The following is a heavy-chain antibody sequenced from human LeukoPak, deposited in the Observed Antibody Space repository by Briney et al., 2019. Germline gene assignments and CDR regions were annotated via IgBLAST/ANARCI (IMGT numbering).Heavy chain of an antibody. Sequence: GGSLRLSCATSGFPFSSYWMHWVRQAPGKGLVWVARIHSDGIGTTYADSVKGRFTISRDNAKNSLYLQMNSLRAEDTAVYYCARVRTGSGSYKFDSWGRGTLVTVSS. D-gene: IGHD3-10*01. V-gene: IGHV3-74*01. CDR1: GFPFSSYW. CDR2: IHSDGIGT. CDR3: ARVRTGSGSYKFDS. J-gene: IGHJ4*02.